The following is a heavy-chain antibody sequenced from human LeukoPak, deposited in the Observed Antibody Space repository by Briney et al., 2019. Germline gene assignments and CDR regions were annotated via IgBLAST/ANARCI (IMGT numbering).Heavy chain of an antibody. J-gene: IGHJ6*02. CDR1: GFSFTNYA. V-gene: IGHV3-23*01. CDR3: ARDGFRAYGMDV. Sequence: GGSLRLSCAASGFSFTNYAMSWVRQAPGKGLEWVSAISGSGFNIHYADSVKGRFTISRDNSNNTLYLQMNSLRAEDTAVYYCARDGFRAYGMDVWGQGTTVTVSS. CDR2: ISGSGFNI.